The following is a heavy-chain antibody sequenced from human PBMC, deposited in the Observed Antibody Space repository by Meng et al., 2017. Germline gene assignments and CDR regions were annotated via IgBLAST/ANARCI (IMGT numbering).Heavy chain of an antibody. CDR2: IYHSGST. V-gene: IGHV4-4*02. Sequence: QVQLPESGPVLVQPAGTLSLTCAVSGGSISSSNWWSWVRQPPGKGLEWIGEIYHSGSTNYNPSLKSRVTISVDKSKNQFSLKLSSVTAADTAVYYCARAGVGYYDSSGPYSYWGQGTLVTVSS. CDR1: GGSISSSNW. D-gene: IGHD3-22*01. CDR3: ARAGVGYYDSSGPYSY. J-gene: IGHJ4*02.